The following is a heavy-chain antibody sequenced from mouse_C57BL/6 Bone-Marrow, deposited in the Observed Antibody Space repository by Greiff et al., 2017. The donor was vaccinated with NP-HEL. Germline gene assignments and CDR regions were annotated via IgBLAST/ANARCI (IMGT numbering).Heavy chain of an antibody. V-gene: IGHV3-6*01. CDR2: ISYDGSN. CDR1: GYSIISGYY. Sequence: EVQLQESGPGLVKPSRSLSLTCSVTGYSIISGYYWNWLRQFPGNKLEWMAHISYDGSNNYNPSLKNRISITRDKSKNQFFLKLTSVTTEDTATYYCAREGGYYGSPFAYWGQGTLVTVSA. CDR3: AREGGYYGSPFAY. D-gene: IGHD1-1*01. J-gene: IGHJ3*01.